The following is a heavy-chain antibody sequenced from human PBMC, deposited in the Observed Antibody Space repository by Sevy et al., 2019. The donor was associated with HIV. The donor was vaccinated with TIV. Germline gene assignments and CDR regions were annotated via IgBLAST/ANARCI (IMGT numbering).Heavy chain of an antibody. Sequence: ASVKVSCKASGGTFSSYAISWVRQAPGQGLEWMGRIIPIFGTANYAQKFQGRVTITADESTSTAYMELSSLRSEDTAVYYCARDLYYYDSSGSSFDYWGQGTLVTVSS. CDR1: GGTFSSYA. CDR3: ARDLYYYDSSGSSFDY. V-gene: IGHV1-69*13. D-gene: IGHD3-22*01. CDR2: IIPIFGTA. J-gene: IGHJ4*02.